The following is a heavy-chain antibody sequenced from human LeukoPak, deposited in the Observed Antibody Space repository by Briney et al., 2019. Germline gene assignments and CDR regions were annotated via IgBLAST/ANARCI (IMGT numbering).Heavy chain of an antibody. Sequence: ASVKVSCKVSGYTLTELSMHWVRQAPGKGLEWMGGFDPEDGGTIYAQKFQGRVTMTEDTSTDTAYMELGSLRSEDTAVYYCATGSYGSGSYYGYGMDVWGQGTTVTVSS. CDR2: FDPEDGGT. D-gene: IGHD3-10*01. CDR3: ATGSYGSGSYYGYGMDV. CDR1: GYTLTELS. V-gene: IGHV1-24*01. J-gene: IGHJ6*02.